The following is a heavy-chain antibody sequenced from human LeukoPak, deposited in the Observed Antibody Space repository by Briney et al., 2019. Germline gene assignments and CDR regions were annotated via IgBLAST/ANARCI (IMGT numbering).Heavy chain of an antibody. J-gene: IGHJ4*02. CDR1: GYTFTSYG. CDR2: ISAYDGDT. D-gene: IGHD3-9*01. Sequence: GASVKVSCKASGYTFTSYGFTWVRQAPGQGLEWMGWISAYDGDTKYAQNLQGRVTMTRNTSISTAYMELSSLRSEDTAVYYCARAELRYFDWPPGDYWGQGTLVTVSS. CDR3: ARAELRYFDWPPGDY. V-gene: IGHV1-18*01.